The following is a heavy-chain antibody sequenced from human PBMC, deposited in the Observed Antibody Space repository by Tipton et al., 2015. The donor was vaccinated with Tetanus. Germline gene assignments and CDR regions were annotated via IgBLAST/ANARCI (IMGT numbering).Heavy chain of an antibody. V-gene: IGHV5-51*01. CDR2: IYPGDSDT. J-gene: IGHJ2*01. CDR1: GYNFNLYW. D-gene: IGHD7-27*01. CDR3: ARRLGPYTGDQIWHFDL. Sequence: VQLVQSGAEVKKPGESLKISCQGSGYNFNLYWIAWVRQMPGKGLEWMGIIYPGDSDTTYSPPFQGQVTIPADRSFSTAYLQWSSLKASATAVFFCARRLGPYTGDQIWHFDLWGRGTLVTVSS.